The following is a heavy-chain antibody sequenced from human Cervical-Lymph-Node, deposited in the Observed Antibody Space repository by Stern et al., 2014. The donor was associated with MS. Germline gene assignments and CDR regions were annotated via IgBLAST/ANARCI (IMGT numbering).Heavy chain of an antibody. CDR2: IRDWHGNT. Sequence: QVKLVQSGAEVKKPGASVKVSCRTSGYSFKRLGVSWVRQDTGQGLEWMEWIRDWHGNTDYAEKFQGRVTVTTDTATSTVFMEMKSLRSDDTAVYYCARDSEVTVNYRLRFFEHWGQGTLVTVSS. CDR3: ARDSEVTVNYRLRFFEH. D-gene: IGHD3-16*02. V-gene: IGHV1-18*04. J-gene: IGHJ4*02. CDR1: GYSFKRLG.